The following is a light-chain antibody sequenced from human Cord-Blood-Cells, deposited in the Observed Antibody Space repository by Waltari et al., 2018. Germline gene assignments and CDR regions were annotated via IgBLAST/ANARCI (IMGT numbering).Light chain of an antibody. CDR3: CSYAGSSTLV. CDR2: EGS. V-gene: IGLV2-23*01. Sequence: QSALTQPASVSVSPGQSITIPCTGTRSDVGSYNIVSWYQQHPGKAPKLMIYEGSKRPSGVSNRFSGSKSGNTASLTISGLQAEDEADYYCCSYAGSSTLVFGGGTKLTVL. CDR1: RSDVGSYNI. J-gene: IGLJ3*02.